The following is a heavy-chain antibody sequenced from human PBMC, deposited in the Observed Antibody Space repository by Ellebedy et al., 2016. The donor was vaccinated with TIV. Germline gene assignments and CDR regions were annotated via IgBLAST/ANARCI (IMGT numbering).Heavy chain of an antibody. V-gene: IGHV3-53*05. CDR3: AKDQYGSGSWGYYYGMDV. J-gene: IGHJ6*02. CDR1: GFTVSSNY. D-gene: IGHD3-10*01. Sequence: GESLKISCAASGFTVSSNYMSWVRQAPGKGLEWVSVIYSGGSTYYADSVKGRFTISRDNAKNSLYLQMNSLRAEDTAVYYCAKDQYGSGSWGYYYGMDVWGQGTTVTVSS. CDR2: IYSGGST.